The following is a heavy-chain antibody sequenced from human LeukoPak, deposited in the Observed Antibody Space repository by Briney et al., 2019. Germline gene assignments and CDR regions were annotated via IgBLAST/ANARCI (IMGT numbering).Heavy chain of an antibody. J-gene: IGHJ4*02. CDR2: IYTSGST. Sequence: SETLSPTCTVSGGSISSYYWSWIRQPAGKGLEWIGRIYTSGSTNYNPSLKSRVTMSVDTSKNQFSLKLSSVTAADTAVYYCASEKPEKLYFDYWGQGTLVTVSS. CDR1: GGSISSYY. CDR3: ASEKPEKLYFDY. V-gene: IGHV4-4*07.